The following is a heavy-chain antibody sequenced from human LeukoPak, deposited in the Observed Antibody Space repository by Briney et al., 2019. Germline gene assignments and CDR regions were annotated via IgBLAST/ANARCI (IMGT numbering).Heavy chain of an antibody. D-gene: IGHD6-19*01. CDR2: IFHSGSGST. Sequence: SETLSLTCTVSGGSISSYHWSWVRQPPGKGLEWIGYIFHSGSGSTSHIPSLKSRVTISVDTSKNQFSLNLVSVTAADTALYYCARHAVYAGSGWSFDYWGQGILVTVSS. J-gene: IGHJ4*02. CDR1: GGSISSYH. CDR3: ARHAVYAGSGWSFDY. V-gene: IGHV4-59*08.